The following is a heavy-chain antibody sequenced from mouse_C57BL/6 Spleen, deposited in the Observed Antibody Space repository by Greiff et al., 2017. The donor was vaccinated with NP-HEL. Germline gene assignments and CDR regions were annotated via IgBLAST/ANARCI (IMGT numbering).Heavy chain of an antibody. J-gene: IGHJ2*01. V-gene: IGHV5-17*01. Sequence: EVKLVESGGGLVKPGGSLTLSCAASGFTFSDYGMHWVRQAPEKGLEWVAYISSGSSTIYYADTVKGRFTISRDNAKNTLFLQMTSLRSEDTAMYYCAREDYGISLYFDYWGQGTTLTVSS. CDR2: ISSGSSTI. CDR3: AREDYGISLYFDY. D-gene: IGHD1-1*01. CDR1: GFTFSDYG.